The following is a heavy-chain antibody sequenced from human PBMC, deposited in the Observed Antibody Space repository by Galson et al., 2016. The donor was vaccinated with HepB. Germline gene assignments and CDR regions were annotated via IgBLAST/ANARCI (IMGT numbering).Heavy chain of an antibody. CDR2: FYYNGIT. Sequence: ETLSLTCTVSGGSISTYYWSWIRQPPGMGLEWIAYFYYNGITNYNPSLKSRVTISLDTSKNQFSLKLSSVTAADTAVYYCARGSSSSPRYYGMDVWGQGTTVTVSS. D-gene: IGHD6-6*01. CDR1: GGSISTYY. J-gene: IGHJ6*02. V-gene: IGHV4-59*01. CDR3: ARGSSSSPRYYGMDV.